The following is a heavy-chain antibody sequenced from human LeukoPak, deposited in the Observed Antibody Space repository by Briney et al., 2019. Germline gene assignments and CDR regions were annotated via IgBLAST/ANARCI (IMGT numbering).Heavy chain of an antibody. D-gene: IGHD3-3*01. CDR1: GFTFSSYS. J-gene: IGHJ6*03. Sequence: GGSLRLSCAASGFTFSSYSMNWVRRAPGEGLEWVSSISSSSSYIYYADSVKGRFTISRDNAKNSLYLQMNSLRAEDTAVYYCARYDFWSGEYYYYYMDVWGKGTTVTVSS. CDR2: ISSSSSYI. V-gene: IGHV3-21*01. CDR3: ARYDFWSGEYYYYYMDV.